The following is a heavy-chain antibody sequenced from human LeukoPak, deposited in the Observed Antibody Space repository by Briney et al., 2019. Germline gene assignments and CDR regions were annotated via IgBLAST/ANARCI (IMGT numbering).Heavy chain of an antibody. CDR2: MNPNSGNT. D-gene: IGHD3-22*01. CDR3: ARDERYDSSGYPFDY. CDR1: GYTFTGNY. Sequence: ASVKVSCKASGYTFTGNYMHWVRQAPGQGLEWMGWMNPNSGNTGYAQKFQGRVTITRNTSLSTAYMELSSLRSEDTAVYYCARDERYDSSGYPFDYWGQGTLVTVSS. J-gene: IGHJ4*02. V-gene: IGHV1-8*03.